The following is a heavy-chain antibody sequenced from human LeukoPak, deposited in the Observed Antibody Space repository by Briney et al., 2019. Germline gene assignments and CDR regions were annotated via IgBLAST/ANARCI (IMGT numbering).Heavy chain of an antibody. J-gene: IGHJ3*02. V-gene: IGHV4-59*01. D-gene: IGHD5-24*01. Sequence: SETLSLTCTVSGGSISSYYWSWIRQPPGKGLEWIGYIYYSGSTNYNPSLKSRVTISVDTSKNQFSLKLSSVTAADTAVYYCARVYGEMATITDAFDIWGQVTMVTVSS. CDR3: ARVYGEMATITDAFDI. CDR1: GGSISSYY. CDR2: IYYSGST.